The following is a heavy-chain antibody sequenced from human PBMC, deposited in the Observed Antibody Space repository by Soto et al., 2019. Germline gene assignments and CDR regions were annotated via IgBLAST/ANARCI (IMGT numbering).Heavy chain of an antibody. V-gene: IGHV3-30-3*01. CDR3: AREGRVLDY. CDR2: ISYDGSNK. CDR1: GFTFSSYA. D-gene: IGHD3-10*01. J-gene: IGHJ4*02. Sequence: QVQLVESGGGVVQPGRSLRLSCAASGFTFSSYAMHWVRQAPGKGLEWVAVISYDGSNKYYADSVKCRFTISRDNSKNTLYLQMNSLRAEDTAVYYCAREGRVLDYWGQGTLVTVSS.